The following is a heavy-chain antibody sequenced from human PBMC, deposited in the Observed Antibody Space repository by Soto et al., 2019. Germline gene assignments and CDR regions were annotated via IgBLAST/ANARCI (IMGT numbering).Heavy chain of an antibody. Sequence: GGSLRLSCTASGFTFSSYAMTWVRQAPGKGLEWVSIISGSGDSTYYADSVKGRFTISRDNSLNTLDLQINSLRAEDTAVYYCAKEAHDYGDYFDAFDIWGQGTMVTVSS. J-gene: IGHJ3*02. V-gene: IGHV3-23*01. CDR1: GFTFSSYA. D-gene: IGHD4-17*01. CDR3: AKEAHDYGDYFDAFDI. CDR2: ISGSGDST.